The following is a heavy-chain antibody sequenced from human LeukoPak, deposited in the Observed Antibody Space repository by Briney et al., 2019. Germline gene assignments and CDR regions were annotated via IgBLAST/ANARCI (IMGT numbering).Heavy chain of an antibody. J-gene: IGHJ4*02. CDR1: GFTFSSYG. CDR2: IWYDGSNK. D-gene: IGHD1-14*01. CDR3: ARGSTYNIPEDY. V-gene: IGHV3-30*19. Sequence: GGSLRLSCAASGFTFSSYGMHWVRQAPGKGLEWVAVIWYDGSNKYYADSVKGRFTISRDNSKNTLYLQMNSLRAEDTAVYYCARGSTYNIPEDYWGQGTLVTVSS.